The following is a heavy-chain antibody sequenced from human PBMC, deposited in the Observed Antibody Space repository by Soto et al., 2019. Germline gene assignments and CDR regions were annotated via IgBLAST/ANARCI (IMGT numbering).Heavy chain of an antibody. CDR3: ARGSGADV. Sequence: PGGSLRLSCAASGFTFNGYEMIWVRQAPGKGLEWVSYISTSVSNKYYADSVEGRFTISRDNAKNSLYLQMNSLRAEDTAVYYCARGSGADVWGQGTTVTGSS. CDR1: GFTFNGYE. CDR2: ISTSVSNK. V-gene: IGHV3-48*03. D-gene: IGHD3-3*01. J-gene: IGHJ6*02.